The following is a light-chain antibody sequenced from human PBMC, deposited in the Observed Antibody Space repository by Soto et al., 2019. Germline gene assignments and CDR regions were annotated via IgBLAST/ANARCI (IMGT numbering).Light chain of an antibody. CDR3: GAWDGSLSGYV. Sequence: QSVLTQPPSVSAAPGQMVTLSCSGSSSNIGNNFVSWFQQLPGTAPRLLIYENNKQPSGVPDRFSGSKSGTSATLGITGLQTGDEADYYCGAWDGSLSGYVFGTGTKVTVL. CDR2: ENN. CDR1: SSNIGNNF. J-gene: IGLJ1*01. V-gene: IGLV1-51*02.